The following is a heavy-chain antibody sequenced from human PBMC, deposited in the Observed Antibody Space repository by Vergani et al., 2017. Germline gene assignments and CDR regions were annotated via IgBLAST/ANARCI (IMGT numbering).Heavy chain of an antibody. D-gene: IGHD3-22*01. V-gene: IGHV3-23*01. CDR3: AKDYYDSSGYYDYYYYYMDV. CDR2: ISGSGGST. J-gene: IGHJ6*03. CDR1: GFTFSSYA. Sequence: EVQLLESGGGLVQPGGSLRLSCAASGFTFSSYAMSWVRQAPGKGLEWVSAISGSGGSTYYADSVKGRFTISRDNSKNTLYLQMNSLRAEDTAVYYCAKDYYDSSGYYDYYYYYMDVWGKGTTVTVSS.